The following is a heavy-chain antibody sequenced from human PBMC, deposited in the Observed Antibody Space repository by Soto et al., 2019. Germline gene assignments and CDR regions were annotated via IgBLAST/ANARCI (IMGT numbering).Heavy chain of an antibody. CDR2: ISYDGSNK. D-gene: IGHD3-22*01. V-gene: IGHV3-30*18. CDR3: TKGGFYDSSVTDN. CDR1: GFTVTTYG. Sequence: GGSLRLSCAVSGFTVTTYGMHWVRQAPGKGPEWVAFISYDGSNKHYADSVKGRFTLSRDTSKNTLSLQMNSLRVEDTAVYYCTKGGFYDSSVTDNWGQGTLVTVSS. J-gene: IGHJ4*02.